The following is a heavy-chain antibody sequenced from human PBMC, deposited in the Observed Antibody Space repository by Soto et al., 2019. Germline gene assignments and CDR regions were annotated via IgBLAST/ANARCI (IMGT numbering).Heavy chain of an antibody. CDR2: IRGFSPYT. Sequence: GGSLRLSCISSGFTFRTYTMNWVRQAPVKGLEWGSGIRGFSPYTFYAESVKGRFTISRDNAKNSLFLHMNSLRAEDTAVYYCARDRGYDAHDFYYNAMDVWGQGTTVTVSS. V-gene: IGHV3-21*01. CDR1: GFTFRTYT. J-gene: IGHJ6*02. CDR3: ARDRGYDAHDFYYNAMDV. D-gene: IGHD2-15*01.